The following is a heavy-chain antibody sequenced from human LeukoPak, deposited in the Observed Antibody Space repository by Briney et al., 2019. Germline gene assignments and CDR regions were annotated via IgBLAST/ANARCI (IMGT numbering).Heavy chain of an antibody. CDR3: ATRKLGNDY. CDR1: GGSISSSSYY. Sequence: SETLSLTCTVSGGSISSSSYYWGWIRQPPGKGLEWIGYIYYTETSYNPSLKSRVTISADTSKNQFSLKLYSVTAADTAVYYCATRKLGNDYWGQGTLVTVSS. J-gene: IGHJ4*02. D-gene: IGHD7-27*01. V-gene: IGHV4-61*05. CDR2: IYYTET.